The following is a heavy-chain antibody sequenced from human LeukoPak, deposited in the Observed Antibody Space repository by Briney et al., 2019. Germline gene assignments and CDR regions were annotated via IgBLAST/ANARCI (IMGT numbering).Heavy chain of an antibody. CDR2: TYYSGST. CDR1: GGSISSYY. J-gene: IGHJ5*02. Sequence: SETLSLTCTVSGGSISSYYWSWIRQPPGKGLEWIGYTYYSGSTNYNPSLKSRVTISVDTSKNQFSLKLSSVTAADTAVYYCARASYAFGNWFDPWGQGTLVTVSS. CDR3: ARASYAFGNWFDP. D-gene: IGHD3-16*01. V-gene: IGHV4-59*01.